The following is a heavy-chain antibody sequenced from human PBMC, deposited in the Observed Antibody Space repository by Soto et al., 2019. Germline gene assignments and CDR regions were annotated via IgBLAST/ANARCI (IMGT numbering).Heavy chain of an antibody. Sequence: SVKVSCKASGFTFTSSAVQWVRQARGQRLEWIGWIVVGSGNTNYAQKFQERVTITRDMSTSTAYMELSSLRSEDTAVYYCAAINCGGDCYFDYWGQGTLVTVSS. CDR2: IVVGSGNT. CDR3: AAINCGGDCYFDY. J-gene: IGHJ4*02. D-gene: IGHD2-21*02. CDR1: GFTFTSSA. V-gene: IGHV1-58*01.